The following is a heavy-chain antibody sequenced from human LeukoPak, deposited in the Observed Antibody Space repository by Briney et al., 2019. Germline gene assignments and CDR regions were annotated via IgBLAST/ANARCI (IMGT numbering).Heavy chain of an antibody. CDR1: GFSFDDYA. J-gene: IGHJ4*02. Sequence: GTSLRLSCAASGFSFDDYAMHWVRQAPGKGLEWVSGISWNSGSIGYADSVKGRFTISRDNAKNSLYLQMNSLRAEDTALYYCAKDIRGTFDYWGQGTLVTVSS. D-gene: IGHD1-1*01. CDR2: ISWNSGSI. V-gene: IGHV3-9*01. CDR3: AKDIRGTFDY.